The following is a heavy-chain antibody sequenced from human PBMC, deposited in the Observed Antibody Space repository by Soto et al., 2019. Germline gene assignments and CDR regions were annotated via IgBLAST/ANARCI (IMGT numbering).Heavy chain of an antibody. V-gene: IGHV1-3*01. CDR3: ASDPVAGWSN. J-gene: IGHJ4*02. CDR2: INAGNGNT. D-gene: IGHD6-19*01. Sequence: QVQLVQSGAEVKQPGASVKVSCKASGYTFTSYPIHWMRQAPGQRLEWMGWINAGNGNTKYSQRFQDRVTITRDTSTSTAYMELCKLRSEDTAVYWCASDPVAGWSNSGQGTLVAVSS. CDR1: GYTFTSYP.